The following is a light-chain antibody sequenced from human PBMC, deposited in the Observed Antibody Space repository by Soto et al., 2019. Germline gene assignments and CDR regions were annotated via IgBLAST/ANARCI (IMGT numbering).Light chain of an antibody. CDR2: DVT. CDR3: CSYAGTPYV. V-gene: IGLV2-11*01. J-gene: IGLJ1*01. CDR1: SSDVGGYNC. Sequence: QSALTQPRSVSGSPGQSVTISCTGTSSDVGGYNCVSWYQQYPGKAPKLMIYDVTQRPSGVPDRFSGSKSDNTASLTISGLQAEDEADYYCCSYAGTPYVFGTGTKVTVL.